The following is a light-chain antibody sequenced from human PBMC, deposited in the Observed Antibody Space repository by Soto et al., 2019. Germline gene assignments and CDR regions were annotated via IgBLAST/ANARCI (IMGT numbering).Light chain of an antibody. J-gene: IGLJ1*01. V-gene: IGLV2-14*01. CDR2: EVS. CDR3: SSYTSTSTLGV. Sequence: QSVLTQPASVSGSPGQSITISCTGTSSDVGGYNYVSWYQQHPGKAPKLMIYEVSNRPSGVSNRFSGSKSGNTASLTISGLQAEDEDDYYCSSYTSTSTLGVFGNGTKVT. CDR1: SSDVGGYNY.